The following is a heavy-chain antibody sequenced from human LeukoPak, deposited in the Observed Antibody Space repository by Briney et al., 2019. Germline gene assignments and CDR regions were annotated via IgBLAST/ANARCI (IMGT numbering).Heavy chain of an antibody. D-gene: IGHD6-19*01. CDR2: ISSSSSYI. CDR3: ARGQWLVRSDY. V-gene: IGHV3-21*01. J-gene: IGHJ4*02. CDR1: GFTFSRYS. Sequence: GGSLRLSCAASGFTFSRYSMNWVRQAPGKGLEWVSSISSSSSYIYYADSVKGRFTISRDNAKNSLYLQMNSLRAEDTAVYYCARGQWLVRSDYWGQGTLVTVSS.